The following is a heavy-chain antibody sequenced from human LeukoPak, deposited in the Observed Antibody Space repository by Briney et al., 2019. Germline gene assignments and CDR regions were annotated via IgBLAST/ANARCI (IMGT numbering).Heavy chain of an antibody. CDR2: ISSSGSTI. CDR3: ARRLPEFDY. J-gene: IGHJ4*02. CDR1: GFTFSSYE. V-gene: IGHV3-48*03. D-gene: IGHD1-14*01. Sequence: GGSLRLSCAASGFTFSSYEMNWVRQAPGKGLEWVSYISSSGSTIYYADSVKGRFTISRDNAKNSLYLQMNSLRAEDTAVYYCARRLPEFDYWGQGTLVTVSS.